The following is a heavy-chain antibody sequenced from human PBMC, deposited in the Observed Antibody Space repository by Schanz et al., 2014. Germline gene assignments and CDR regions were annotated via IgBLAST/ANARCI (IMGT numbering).Heavy chain of an antibody. V-gene: IGHV1-69*02. D-gene: IGHD2-2*01. CDR2: FIPILDGG. CDR3: ARGTMPGTFDI. J-gene: IGHJ3*02. CDR1: RSTFSSYT. Sequence: QVQLVQSGAEVKKPGSSVKVSCKASRSTFSSYTISWVRQARGQGLEWVGRFIPILDGGNYAQQFQSRVTCTADKSTSTAYMELSSLRYEDTALYYCARGTMPGTFDIWGQGTMVTVSS.